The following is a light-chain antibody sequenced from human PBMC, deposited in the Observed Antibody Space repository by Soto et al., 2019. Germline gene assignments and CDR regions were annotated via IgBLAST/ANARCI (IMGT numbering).Light chain of an antibody. V-gene: IGLV1-40*01. CDR2: GDT. Sequence: QSVLTQPPSVSAAPRQRVTISCTGSSSNIGADYAVHWYQHLPGAAPKLLITGDTSRPSGVPDRISGSKSGASASLATTRRQAEDQADFNCRSYNSRLSGAIYGTSTKVTVL. CDR1: SSNIGADYA. J-gene: IGLJ1*01. CDR3: RSYNSRLSGAI.